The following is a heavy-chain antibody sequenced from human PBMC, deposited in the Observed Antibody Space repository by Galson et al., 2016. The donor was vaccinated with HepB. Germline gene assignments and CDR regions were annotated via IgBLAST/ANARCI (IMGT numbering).Heavy chain of an antibody. CDR3: VRRTTESGYDNPS. Sequence: SLRLSCAASGFTFSIYSMNWVRQAPGKGLEWVSYISTRGNTVYYADSERGRFTISRDNAKNSLYLQMSSLRDEDTAVYYCVRRTTESGYDNPSWGQGTLVTVSS. J-gene: IGHJ5*02. CDR2: ISTRGNTV. V-gene: IGHV3-48*02. D-gene: IGHD5-12*01. CDR1: GFTFSIYS.